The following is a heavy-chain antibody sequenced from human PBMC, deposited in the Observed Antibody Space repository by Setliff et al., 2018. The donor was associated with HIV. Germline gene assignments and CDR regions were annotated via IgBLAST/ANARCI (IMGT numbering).Heavy chain of an antibody. V-gene: IGHV3-30*02. Sequence: GGSLRLSCAASGFIFSDYAMHWVRQAPGKGLEWVAFIRYDGSNKYYADSVKGRFTISRDNSKNTLYLQMNSLRAEDKAVYYCAKEGMAVAVYWYFDLWGRGTLVTRLL. J-gene: IGHJ2*01. CDR2: IRYDGSNK. CDR3: AKEGMAVAVYWYFDL. CDR1: GFIFSDYA. D-gene: IGHD6-19*01.